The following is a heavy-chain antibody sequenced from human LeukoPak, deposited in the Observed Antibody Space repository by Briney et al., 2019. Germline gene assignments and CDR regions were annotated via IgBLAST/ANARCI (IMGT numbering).Heavy chain of an antibody. V-gene: IGHV4-4*09. Sequence: TSETLSLTCTVSGGSISGSYWSWIRQPPGKGLEWIGYIYTSGSTNYNPSLKSRVTILVDTSKNQFSLNLSSVTAADTAVYYCARRRSGGRDFDYWGRGTLVTVSS. CDR3: ARRRSGGRDFDY. J-gene: IGHJ4*02. D-gene: IGHD2-15*01. CDR1: GGSISGSY. CDR2: IYTSGST.